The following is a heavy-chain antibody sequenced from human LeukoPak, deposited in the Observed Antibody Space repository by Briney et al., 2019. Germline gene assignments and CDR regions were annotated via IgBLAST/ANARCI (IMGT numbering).Heavy chain of an antibody. Sequence: ASVKVPCKASVYTFNSYGISWVRQAPGQGHDWVGWISTFNGDTKYAEKLQGRVTMTTDTSTTTAYMELTSLASDDTAMYYCARTRCTGGSCYAYWRQGTLVTVSS. CDR2: ISTFNGDT. D-gene: IGHD2-15*01. CDR1: VYTFNSYG. J-gene: IGHJ4*02. CDR3: ARTRCTGGSCYAY. V-gene: IGHV1-18*01.